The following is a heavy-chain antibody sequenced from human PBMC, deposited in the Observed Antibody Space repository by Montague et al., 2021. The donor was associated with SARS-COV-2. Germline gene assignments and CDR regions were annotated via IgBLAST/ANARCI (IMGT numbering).Heavy chain of an antibody. CDR2: ISSSSSYI. CDR3: ARDSPDYVWGSYGMDV. J-gene: IGHJ6*02. D-gene: IGHD3-16*01. Sequence: SLRLSFSASGFTFGSYSMNWVRQAPGKGLEWASSISSSSSYIYYADSVKGRFTISRDNAKNSLYLQMNSLRAEDTAVYYCARDSPDYVWGSYGMDVWGQGTTVTVSS. CDR1: GFTFGSYS. V-gene: IGHV3-21*01.